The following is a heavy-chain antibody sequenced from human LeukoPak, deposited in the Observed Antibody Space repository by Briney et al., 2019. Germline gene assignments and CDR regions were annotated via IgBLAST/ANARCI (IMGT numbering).Heavy chain of an antibody. Sequence: SETLSLTCTVSGGSISSSSYYWGWIRQPPGKGLEWIGSIYYSGSTYYNPSLKSRVTISVDTSKNQFSLKLSSVTAADTAVYYCARGKGRQQLVRGVDYWGQGTLVTVSS. CDR3: ARGKGRQQLVRGVDY. CDR2: IYYSGST. J-gene: IGHJ4*02. V-gene: IGHV4-39*07. D-gene: IGHD6-13*01. CDR1: GGSISSSSYY.